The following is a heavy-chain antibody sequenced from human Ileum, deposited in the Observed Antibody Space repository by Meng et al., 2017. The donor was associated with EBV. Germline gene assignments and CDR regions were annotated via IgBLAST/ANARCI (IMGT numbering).Heavy chain of an antibody. D-gene: IGHD2-2*01. J-gene: IGHJ4*02. V-gene: IGHV3-23*01. CDR2: ISVSGTRK. Sequence: VQSLVSLGGSLTPGVSLTLSCVASGFSFSSYALSWVRQAPGKGLEWVSGISVSGTRKSYADSVKGRFIISRDNTENAIYLQMHSLRVEDTATYYCTYAPLGYWGQGTLVTVSS. CDR3: TYAPLGY. CDR1: GFSFSSYA.